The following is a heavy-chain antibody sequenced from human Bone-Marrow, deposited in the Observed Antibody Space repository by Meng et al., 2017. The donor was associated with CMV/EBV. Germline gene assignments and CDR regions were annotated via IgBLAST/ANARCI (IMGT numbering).Heavy chain of an antibody. CDR2: IYYSGST. CDR1: GGSISSGDYY. D-gene: IGHD2-15*01. Sequence: SETLSLTCTVSGGSISSGDYYWSWIRQPPGKGLEWIGYIYYSGSTYYNPSLKSRVTISVDTSKNQFSLKLSSVTAADTAVYYCAREVGCSGGSCQPYYYGMDVWGRGTTVPVSS. J-gene: IGHJ6*02. CDR3: AREVGCSGGSCQPYYYGMDV. V-gene: IGHV4-30-4*08.